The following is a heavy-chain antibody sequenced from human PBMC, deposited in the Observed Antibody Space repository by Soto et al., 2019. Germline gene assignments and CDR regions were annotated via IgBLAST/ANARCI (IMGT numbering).Heavy chain of an antibody. J-gene: IGHJ4*02. CDR1: GFTFSSYG. V-gene: IGHV3-30*03. D-gene: IGHD3-10*01. CDR2: ISYDGSNK. CDR3: ATNPQESAY. Sequence: XVSLRLSCAASGFTFSSYGMHWVRQAPGKGLEWVAVISYDGSNKYYADSVKGRFTISRDNSKNTLYLQMNSLRAEDTAVYYCATNPQESAYWGQGTLVTVSS.